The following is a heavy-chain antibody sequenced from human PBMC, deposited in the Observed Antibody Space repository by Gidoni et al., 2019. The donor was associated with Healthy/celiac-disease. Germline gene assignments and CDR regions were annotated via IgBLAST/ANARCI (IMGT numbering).Heavy chain of an antibody. J-gene: IGHJ6*03. CDR2: ISGSGGST. V-gene: IGHV3-23*01. Sequence: EVQLLESGGGLVQPGGSLSLSCAASGFAFSSYAMGWVRQAPGKGLEWVSAISGSGGSTDYADSVKGRLTISRDNSKNTLYLQMNSLRAEDTAVYYCAKDPSSSSSFYYYMDVWGKGTTVTVSS. CDR3: AKDPSSSSSFYYYMDV. D-gene: IGHD6-6*01. CDR1: GFAFSSYA.